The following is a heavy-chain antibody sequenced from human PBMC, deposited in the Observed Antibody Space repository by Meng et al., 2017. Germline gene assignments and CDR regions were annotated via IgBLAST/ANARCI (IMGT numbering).Heavy chain of an antibody. D-gene: IGHD2-2*01. CDR2: IETKTGNP. Sequence: QVQLVQFGSELTKPGASVKVSCKASGYTRTSYAINWLRQAPGQGLQGMGWIETKTGNPTYVPGFTGRLVFSLDTSVSTAYLQISGLKADDTAVYYCTRDGYSDCSRTSCFDSWRQGTLVTVSS. CDR3: TRDGYSDCSRTSCFDS. V-gene: IGHV7-4-1*02. CDR1: GYTRTSYA. J-gene: IGHJ4*02.